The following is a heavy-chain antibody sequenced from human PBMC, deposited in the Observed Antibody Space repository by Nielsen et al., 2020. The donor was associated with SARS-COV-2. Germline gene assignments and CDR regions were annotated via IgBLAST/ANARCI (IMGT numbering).Heavy chain of an antibody. CDR2: MFYIGTA. CDR1: GVSVSSGSYF. J-gene: IGHJ4*02. V-gene: IGHV4-61*01. CDR3: AREGDTYGVRNFDY. D-gene: IGHD5-18*01. Sequence: SETLSLTCTVSGVSVSSGSYFWSWIRQPPGKRLEWIGYMFYIGTANYNPSFQSRVNISVDTSKNQFSLKLSSVTAADTAMYYCAREGDTYGVRNFDYWGRGTLVTVSS.